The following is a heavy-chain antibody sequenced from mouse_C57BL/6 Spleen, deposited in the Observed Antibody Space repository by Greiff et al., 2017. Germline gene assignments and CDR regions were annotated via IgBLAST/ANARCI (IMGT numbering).Heavy chain of an antibody. J-gene: IGHJ3*01. Sequence: EVQLQESGGGLVQPGGSMKLSCAASGFTFSDAWMDWVRQSPEKGLEWVAEIRNKANNHATYYAESVKGRFTISRDDSKSSVYLQMNSLRAEDTGIYYCTRHGNYPWFAYWGQGTLVTVSA. CDR2: IRNKANNHAT. CDR1: GFTFSDAW. V-gene: IGHV6-6*01. CDR3: TRHGNYPWFAY. D-gene: IGHD2-1*01.